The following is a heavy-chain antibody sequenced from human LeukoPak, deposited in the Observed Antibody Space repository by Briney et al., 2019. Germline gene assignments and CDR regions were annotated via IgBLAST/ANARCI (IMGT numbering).Heavy chain of an antibody. CDR1: GGTFSSYA. CDR3: ASGTTDIVVVPATLRNYYFDY. V-gene: IGHV1-69*06. J-gene: IGHJ4*02. Sequence: SVKVSCKASGGTFSSYAINCVLRQAPGQGLEWMGGIIPMFGTAKYAQKFQGRVTITADKSTSTAYMELSSLRSEDTAVYYCASGTTDIVVVPATLRNYYFDYWGQGTLVTVSS. D-gene: IGHD2-2*01. CDR2: IIPMFGTA.